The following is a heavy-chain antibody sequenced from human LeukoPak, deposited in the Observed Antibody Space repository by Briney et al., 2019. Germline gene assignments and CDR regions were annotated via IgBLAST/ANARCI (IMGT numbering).Heavy chain of an antibody. CDR3: AKSQVGAYYFDY. V-gene: IGHV3-23*01. J-gene: IGHJ4*02. Sequence: GSLRLSCAASGFTFSSYAMSWVRQAPGEGLEWVSAISGSGGSTYYADSVKGRFTISRDNSKNTLYLQMNSLRAEDTAVYYCAKSQVGAYYFDYWGQGTLVTVSS. CDR2: ISGSGGST. D-gene: IGHD1-26*01. CDR1: GFTFSSYA.